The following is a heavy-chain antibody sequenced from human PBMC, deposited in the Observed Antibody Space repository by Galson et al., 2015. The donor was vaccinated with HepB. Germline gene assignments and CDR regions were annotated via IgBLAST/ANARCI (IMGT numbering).Heavy chain of an antibody. CDR1: GGSISSYY. Sequence: LTCPVSGGSISSYYWSWIRQPPGKGLEWLGYIYYSGSTNYNPSLTSRVTISVDTSKNQSSLKLSFVTTADTAVYSCARQADYYYYMDVWGKGTTVTVSS. CDR3: ARQADYYYYMDV. J-gene: IGHJ6*03. V-gene: IGHV4-59*08. CDR2: IYYSGST.